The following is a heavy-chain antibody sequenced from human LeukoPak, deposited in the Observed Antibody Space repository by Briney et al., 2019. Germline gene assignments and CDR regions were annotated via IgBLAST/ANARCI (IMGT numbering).Heavy chain of an antibody. CDR1: GGSINSYY. Sequence: SETLSLTCTVSGGSINSYYWSWIRQPAGKGLEWIGRIYTTETSNYNPSLKSRVTTSVDTSKNQFSLKLSSVTAADTAVYYCARGRPDDYFYYYMDVWGKGTTVTVSS. CDR3: ARGRPDDYFYYYMDV. J-gene: IGHJ6*03. D-gene: IGHD1-14*01. CDR2: IYTTETS. V-gene: IGHV4-4*07.